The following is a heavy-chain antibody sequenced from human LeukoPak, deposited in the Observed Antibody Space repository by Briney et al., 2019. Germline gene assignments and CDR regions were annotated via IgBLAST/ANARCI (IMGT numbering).Heavy chain of an antibody. D-gene: IGHD1-26*01. CDR1: GYTFSNYY. CDR2: INPSGTST. Sequence: ASVKVSCKASGYTFSNYYIHWVRQAPGQGLEWMGLINPSGTSTNYAQKFQGRVTMTRDMSTSTVYMELSSLRSEDTAVYYCARDRSGSYSKYYFDYWGQGTLVAVSS. CDR3: ARDRSGSYSKYYFDY. V-gene: IGHV1-46*01. J-gene: IGHJ4*02.